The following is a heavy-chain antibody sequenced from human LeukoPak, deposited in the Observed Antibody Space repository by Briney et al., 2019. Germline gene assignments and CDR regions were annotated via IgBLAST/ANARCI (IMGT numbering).Heavy chain of an antibody. CDR1: GGSINRSSRYY. Sequence: PSETLSLTCTVSGGSINRSSRYYWGWIRQPPGRELEWIGSIFYSGSTYYNPSLKSRVTISVDTSNNQFSLKLTSVTAADTAVYYCARHVPSTIFFNWFDPWGQGTLVTVSS. CDR2: IFYSGST. D-gene: IGHD3-3*01. CDR3: ARHVPSTIFFNWFDP. J-gene: IGHJ5*02. V-gene: IGHV4-39*01.